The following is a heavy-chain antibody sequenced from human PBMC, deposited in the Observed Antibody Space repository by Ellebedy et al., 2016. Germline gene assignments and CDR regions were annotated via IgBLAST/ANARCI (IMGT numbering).Heavy chain of an antibody. CDR1: GFTFSGSW. Sequence: GESLKISXAASGFTFSGSWMHWVRQTPGQGLVWVSRIKSDGSKSSYADSVRGRFTISRDNAKNTLYLQMNSLRAEDTAVYFCARDPHGYKSDSPHDAFDVWGQGTMVTVSS. CDR2: IKSDGSKS. CDR3: ARDPHGYKSDSPHDAFDV. D-gene: IGHD3-22*01. J-gene: IGHJ3*01. V-gene: IGHV3-74*01.